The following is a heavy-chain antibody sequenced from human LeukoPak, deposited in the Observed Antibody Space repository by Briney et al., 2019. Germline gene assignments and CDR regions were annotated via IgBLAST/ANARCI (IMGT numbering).Heavy chain of an antibody. V-gene: IGHV1-8*01. CDR3: ARGSWGEIAGRKSFEF. Sequence: ASVTVSCKASEYTFTSYDINWVRQATGQGLEWMGWMNPNSGNTGYAQKFQGRVTMTRDTSISTAYMELNNLTSEDTAVYYCARGSWGEIAGRKSFEFWGQGSLVTVSS. J-gene: IGHJ4*02. D-gene: IGHD6-6*01. CDR1: EYTFTSYD. CDR2: MNPNSGNT.